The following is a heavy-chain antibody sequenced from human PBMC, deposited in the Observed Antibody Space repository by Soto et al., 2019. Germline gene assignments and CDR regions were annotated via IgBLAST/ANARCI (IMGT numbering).Heavy chain of an antibody. CDR3: ARLPLGYDEPEFFDY. Sequence: QLQLQESGPGLVKPSETLSLTCTVSGGSISSSSYYWGWIRQPPGKGLEWIGSIYYSGSTYYNPSLKSRVTISVDTSKNQFSLKLSSVTAADTAVYYCARLPLGYDEPEFFDYWGQGTLVTVSS. D-gene: IGHD5-12*01. CDR1: GGSISSSSYY. V-gene: IGHV4-39*01. CDR2: IYYSGST. J-gene: IGHJ4*02.